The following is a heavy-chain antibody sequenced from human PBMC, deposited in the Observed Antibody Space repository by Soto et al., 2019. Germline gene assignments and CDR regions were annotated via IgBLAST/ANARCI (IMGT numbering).Heavy chain of an antibody. CDR1: GYSFTSYW. D-gene: IGHD3-22*01. V-gene: IGHV5-51*01. CDR2: IYPGDSDT. J-gene: IGHJ3*02. CDR3: ASSRSYYYDSSLRTDAFDI. Sequence: GESLKISCKGSGYSFTSYWIGWVRQMPGKGLEWMGIIYPGDSDTRYSPSFQGQVTISADKSISTAYLQWSSLKASDTAMYYCASSRSYYYDSSLRTDAFDIWGQGTMVTVSS.